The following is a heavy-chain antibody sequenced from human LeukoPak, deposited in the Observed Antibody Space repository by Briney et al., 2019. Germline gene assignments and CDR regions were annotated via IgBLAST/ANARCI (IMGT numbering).Heavy chain of an antibody. CDR3: AKDLNTCSSTSCYYWYFDL. J-gene: IGHJ2*01. CDR1: GFTFSSYA. CDR2: ISGSGGST. Sequence: GGSLRLSCAASGFTFSSYAMSWVRQAPGKGLEWVSAISGSGGSTYYADSVKGRFTISRDSSKNTLYLRMNSLRAEDTAVYYCAKDLNTCSSTSCYYWYFDLWGRGTLVTVSS. V-gene: IGHV3-23*01. D-gene: IGHD2-2*01.